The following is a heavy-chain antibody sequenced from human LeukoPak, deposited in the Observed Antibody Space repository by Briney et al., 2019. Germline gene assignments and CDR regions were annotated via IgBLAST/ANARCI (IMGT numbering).Heavy chain of an antibody. CDR1: GFTFSSYG. J-gene: IGHJ4*02. CDR3: ARAKPKNMVRGLIMRRESRYYFDY. CDR2: ISYDGSNK. V-gene: IGHV3-30*03. D-gene: IGHD3-10*01. Sequence: GRSLRLSCAASGFTFSSYGMHWVRQAPGKGLEWVALISYDGSNKYYADSVKGRFTISRDNSKSTLYIQMNSLRAEDTAVYYCARAKPKNMVRGLIMRRESRYYFDYWGQGTLVTVSS.